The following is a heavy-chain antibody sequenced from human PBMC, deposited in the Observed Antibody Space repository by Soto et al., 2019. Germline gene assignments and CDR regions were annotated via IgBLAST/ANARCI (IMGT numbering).Heavy chain of an antibody. J-gene: IGHJ4*02. CDR2: ITSRGTTV. CDR3: ARGSKGSSWFSASYHFDS. V-gene: IGHV3-11*01. D-gene: IGHD6-13*01. CDR1: AFTFSDYY. Sequence: QVQLVESRGGLVTPGGSLRLSCAASAFTFSDYYMTWIRQAPGKGLEWVSYITSRGTTVYYADSVKGRFTISRDNTKNSLYLQMNSLRAEDTAVYYCARGSKGSSWFSASYHFDSWGQGTLVTVSS.